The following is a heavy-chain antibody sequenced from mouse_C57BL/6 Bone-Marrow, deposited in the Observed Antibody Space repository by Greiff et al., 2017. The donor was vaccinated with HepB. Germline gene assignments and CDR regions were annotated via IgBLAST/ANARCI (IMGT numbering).Heavy chain of an antibody. Sequence: LQESGAELVRPGTSVKVSCKASGYAFTNYLIEWVKQRPGQGLEWIGVINPGSGGTNYNEKFKDKATLTADKSSSTAYMQLSSLTSEDSAVYFCARGEYHWYFDVWGTGTTVTVSS. D-gene: IGHD5-1*01. CDR2: INPGSGGT. J-gene: IGHJ1*03. CDR1: GYAFTNYL. CDR3: ARGEYHWYFDV. V-gene: IGHV1-54*01.